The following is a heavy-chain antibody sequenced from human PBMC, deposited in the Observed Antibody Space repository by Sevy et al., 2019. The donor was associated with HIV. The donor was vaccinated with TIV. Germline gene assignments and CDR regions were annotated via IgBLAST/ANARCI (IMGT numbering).Heavy chain of an antibody. CDR1: GFTVSSNY. Sequence: GGSLRLSCAASGFTVSSNYMSWVRQAPGKGLEWMSVIYRDGNTYYADSVKGRFTISRDNSKNTLYLEMNSLRAEDTAVYYCARGLILEGSWYGMDVWGQGTTVTVSS. CDR2: IYRDGNT. D-gene: IGHD3-3*01. V-gene: IGHV3-53*01. CDR3: ARGLILEGSWYGMDV. J-gene: IGHJ6*02.